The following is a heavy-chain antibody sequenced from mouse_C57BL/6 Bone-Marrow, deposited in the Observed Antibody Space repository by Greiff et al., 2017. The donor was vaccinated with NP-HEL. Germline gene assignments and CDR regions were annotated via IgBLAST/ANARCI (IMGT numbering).Heavy chain of an antibody. D-gene: IGHD2-2*01. Sequence: EVHLVESGGGLVQPGGSLKLSCAASGFTFSDYGMAWVRQAPRKGPEWVAFISNLAYSIYYADTVTGRFTISRENAKNTLYLEMSSLRSEDTAMYYCARGGYDGDYYAMDYWGQGTSVTVSS. CDR1: GFTFSDYG. CDR2: ISNLAYSI. V-gene: IGHV5-15*01. CDR3: ARGGYDGDYYAMDY. J-gene: IGHJ4*01.